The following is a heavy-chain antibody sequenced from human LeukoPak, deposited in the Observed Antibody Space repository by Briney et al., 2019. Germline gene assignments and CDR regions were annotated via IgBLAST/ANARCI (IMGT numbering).Heavy chain of an antibody. CDR3: ARDRIGYSYGCDF. D-gene: IGHD5-18*01. CDR2: ISSSGSTI. V-gene: IGHV3-11*01. CDR1: GFTFSDFY. Sequence: GGSLRLSCAASGFTFSDFYMSWIRQAPGKGLEWVSYISSSGSTIYYADSVKGRFTISRDNAKNSLYLQLNSLRAEDTAVYYCARDRIGYSYGCDFWGQGTLVTVSS. J-gene: IGHJ4*02.